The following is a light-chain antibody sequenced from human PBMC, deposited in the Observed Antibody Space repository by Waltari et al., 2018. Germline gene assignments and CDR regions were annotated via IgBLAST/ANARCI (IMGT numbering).Light chain of an antibody. CDR2: QDS. J-gene: IGLJ2*01. CDR3: HVWDSSLVV. V-gene: IGLV3-1*01. CDR1: KLGDKY. Sequence: SYELTQPPSVSVSPGQTASITCSGDKLGDKYACWYQQKPGQSPVLVIYQDSKRPSGIPERFSGSNSGNTATLTISGTQAMDEADYYCHVWDSSLVVVGGGTKLTVL.